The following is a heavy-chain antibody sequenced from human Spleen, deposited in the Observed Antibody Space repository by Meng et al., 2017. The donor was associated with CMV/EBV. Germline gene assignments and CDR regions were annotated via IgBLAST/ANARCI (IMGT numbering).Heavy chain of an antibody. CDR1: GFTFSTYG. D-gene: IGHD3-3*01. CDR3: AKGRGNYDFWSASDV. V-gene: IGHV3-30*02. Sequence: GGSLRLSCVASGFTFSTYGMHWVRQAPGKGLEWVAFLRYDGSNKYYADSVKGRFTISRDNSKNTLYMQMNNLRVEDTAVYYCAKGRGNYDFWSASDVWGQGTSVTVSS. J-gene: IGHJ6*02. CDR2: LRYDGSNK.